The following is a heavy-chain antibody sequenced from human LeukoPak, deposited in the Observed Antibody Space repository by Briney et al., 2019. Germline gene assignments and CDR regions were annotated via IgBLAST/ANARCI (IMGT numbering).Heavy chain of an antibody. J-gene: IGHJ4*02. CDR1: GGTFSSYA. D-gene: IGHD3-22*01. CDR3: ARGVSRDYYDSSYDY. Sequence: SVKVSCKASGGTFSSYAISWVRQAPGQGLEWMGRIIPILGIANYAQKFQGRVTITADKSTSTAYMELSSLRSEDTAVYYRARGVSRDYYDSSYDYWGQGTLVTVSS. CDR2: IIPILGIA. V-gene: IGHV1-69*04.